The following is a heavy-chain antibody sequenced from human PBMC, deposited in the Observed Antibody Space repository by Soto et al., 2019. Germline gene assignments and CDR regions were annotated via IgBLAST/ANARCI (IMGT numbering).Heavy chain of an antibody. J-gene: IGHJ4*02. D-gene: IGHD5-12*01. V-gene: IGHV1-69*12. CDR2: IIPIFGTA. CDR3: ARGKDGYNLRGYFDY. CDR1: GGTFSSYA. Sequence: QVQLVQSGAEVKKPGSSVKVSCKASGGTFSSYAISWVRQAPGQGLEWMGGIIPIFGTANYAQKFQGRVTIXXDXSXXTAYMELSSLRSEDTAVYYCARGKDGYNLRGYFDYWGQGTLVTVSS.